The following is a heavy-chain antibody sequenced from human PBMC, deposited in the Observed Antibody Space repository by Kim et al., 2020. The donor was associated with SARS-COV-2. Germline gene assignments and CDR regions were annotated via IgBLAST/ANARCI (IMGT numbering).Heavy chain of an antibody. CDR2: IYYSGST. CDR1: GGSISSYY. Sequence: SETLSLTCTVSGGSISSYYWSWIRQPPGKGLEWVGYIYYSGSTNYNPSLKSRVTISVDTSKNQFSLKLSSVTAADTPAYYCARHRARSYSGSGILEYGM. CDR3: ARHRARSYSGSGILEYGM. D-gene: IGHD3-10*01. J-gene: IGHJ6*01. V-gene: IGHV4-59*08.